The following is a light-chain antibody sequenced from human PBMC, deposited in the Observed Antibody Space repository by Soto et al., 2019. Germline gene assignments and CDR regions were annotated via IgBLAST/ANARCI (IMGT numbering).Light chain of an antibody. J-gene: IGKJ1*01. V-gene: IGKV3-11*01. CDR1: QSVSSS. Sequence: EIVLTQSPVTLSLSPGERATLSCRASQSVSSSLAWYQQKPGQAPRLLIYDASNRATGIPARFSGSGSGTDFTLTISSLEPEDFAVYYCQQRSDWPSWTFGQGTKVEIK. CDR3: QQRSDWPSWT. CDR2: DAS.